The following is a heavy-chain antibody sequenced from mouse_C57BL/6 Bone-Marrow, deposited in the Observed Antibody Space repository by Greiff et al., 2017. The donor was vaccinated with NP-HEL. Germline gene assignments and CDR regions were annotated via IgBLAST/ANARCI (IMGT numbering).Heavy chain of an antibody. CDR2: IWTGGGT. CDR1: GFSLTSYA. D-gene: IGHD2-4*01. J-gene: IGHJ1*03. V-gene: IGHV2-9-1*01. Sequence: VMLVESGPGLVAPSQSLSITCTVSGFSLTSYAISWVRQPPGKGLEWLGVIWTGGGTNYNSALKSRLSISKDNSKSQVFLKMYSLQTDDTARYYCARMIYYDYDDWYFDVWGTGTTVTVSS. CDR3: ARMIYYDYDDWYFDV.